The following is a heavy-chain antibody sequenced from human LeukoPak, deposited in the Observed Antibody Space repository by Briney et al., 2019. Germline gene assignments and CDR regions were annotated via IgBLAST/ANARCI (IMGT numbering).Heavy chain of an antibody. J-gene: IGHJ4*02. CDR2: IRSKANNYAT. V-gene: IGHV3-73*01. CDR1: GFNSSGSA. D-gene: IGHD3-10*01. CDR3: TRSTREVGERFDY. Sequence: GGSLRLSCAASGFNSSGSAMHWVRQASGKGLEWVGRIRSKANNYATAYTASVRGRFTISRDDSKNTAYLQMNSLKTEDTAVYYCTRSTREVGERFDYWGQGTLVTVSS.